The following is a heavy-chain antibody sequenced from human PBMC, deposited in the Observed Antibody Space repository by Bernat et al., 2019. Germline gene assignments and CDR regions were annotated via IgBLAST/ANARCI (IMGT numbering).Heavy chain of an antibody. CDR1: GFTFSNFA. J-gene: IGHJ4*02. D-gene: IGHD2-2*01. CDR2: ISASGAGT. CDR3: AKDCPRGTTRCYVDY. Sequence: EVQLLESGGGLVQPGGSLRLSCAASGFTFSNFAMSWVRQAPGKGLEWVSGISASGAGTYYADSVKGRFTISRDDSKNTLYLQMNSLRAEDTAVYYCAKDCPRGTTRCYVDYWGQGTLVTVSS. V-gene: IGHV3-23*01.